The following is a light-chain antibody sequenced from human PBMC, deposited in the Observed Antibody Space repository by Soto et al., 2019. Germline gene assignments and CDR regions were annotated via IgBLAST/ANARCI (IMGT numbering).Light chain of an antibody. CDR2: WAS. J-gene: IGKJ1*01. CDR1: QSVLYSSNNKNY. CDR3: QQYYSTLWT. Sequence: DIVMTQSPDSLAVSLGERATINCKSSQSVLYSSNNKNYLSWYQQKPGQPPKLLIYWASTRESGVPDRFSGSGSGTDFTLTISSLQAEDVAVYYCQQYYSTLWTFGQGTKVE. V-gene: IGKV4-1*01.